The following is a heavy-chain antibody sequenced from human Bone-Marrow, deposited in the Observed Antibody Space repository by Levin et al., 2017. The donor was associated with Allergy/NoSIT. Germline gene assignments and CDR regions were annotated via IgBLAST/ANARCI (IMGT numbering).Heavy chain of an antibody. J-gene: IGHJ5*02. CDR2: IWYDGSNK. Sequence: GGSLRLSCAASGFTFSSYGMHWVRQAPGKGLEWVAVIWYDGSNKYYADSVKGRFTISRDNSKNTLYLQMNSLRAEDTAVYYCARQYAGIAVAGIGWFDPWGQGTLVTVSS. D-gene: IGHD6-19*01. CDR1: GFTFSSYG. V-gene: IGHV3-33*01. CDR3: ARQYAGIAVAGIGWFDP.